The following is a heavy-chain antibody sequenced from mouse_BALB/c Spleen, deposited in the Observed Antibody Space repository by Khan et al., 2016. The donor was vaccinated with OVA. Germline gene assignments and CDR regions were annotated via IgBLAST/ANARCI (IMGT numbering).Heavy chain of an antibody. CDR2: IWSAGST. J-gene: IGHJ4*01. Sequence: VQLQESGPGLVAPSQSLSITCTISGFSLTNYGVHWVRQPPGKGLEWLVVIWSAGSTTSDSALKSRLSISKDNSKSQVFLKMNSLQTDDTAMYYCARQPYYHYYIMDYWGQGTSITVSS. CDR1: GFSLTNYG. CDR3: ARQPYYHYYIMDY. D-gene: IGHD2-10*01. V-gene: IGHV2-6-1*01.